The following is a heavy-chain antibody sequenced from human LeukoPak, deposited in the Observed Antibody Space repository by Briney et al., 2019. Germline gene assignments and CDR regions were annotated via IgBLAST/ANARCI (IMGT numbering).Heavy chain of an antibody. D-gene: IGHD3-16*01. CDR2: ISTFNGYT. CDR1: GYIFTTNS. J-gene: IGHJ4*02. V-gene: IGHV1-18*01. CDR3: ARGEFYYDL. Sequence: ASVKVSCKPSGYIFTTNSISWVRQAPGQGLEWMGWISTFNGYTNYAKTLQGRVTMTRDTSKRTVYMEMRNMRSDDTAVYYCARGEFYYDLWGQGTLVTVSS.